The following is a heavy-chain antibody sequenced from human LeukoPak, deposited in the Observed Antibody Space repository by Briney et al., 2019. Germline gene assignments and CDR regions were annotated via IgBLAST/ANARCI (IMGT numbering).Heavy chain of an antibody. CDR2: IYYSGVT. Sequence: LRLSCAASGFTFSSYSMNWVRQPPGKGLEWIGNIYYSGVTYYNPSPKSRVTILLDTSKNQFSLKLSSVTAADTAVYYCARDARTYYYDSTSQEFDYWGQGTLVTVSS. D-gene: IGHD3-22*01. CDR3: ARDARTYYYDSTSQEFDY. V-gene: IGHV4-59*12. J-gene: IGHJ4*02. CDR1: GFTFSSYS.